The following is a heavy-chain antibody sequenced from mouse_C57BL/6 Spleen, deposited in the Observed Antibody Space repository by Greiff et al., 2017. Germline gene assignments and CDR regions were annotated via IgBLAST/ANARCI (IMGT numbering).Heavy chain of an antibody. V-gene: IGHV5-15*01. J-gene: IGHJ2*01. CDR1: GFTFSDYG. Sequence: EVKLMESGGGLVQPGGSLKLSCAASGFTFSDYGMAWVRQAPRKGPEWVAFISNLAYSIYYADTVTGRFTISRENAKNTLYLEMSSLRSEDTAMYYCAREELGYYGGYFDYWGQGTTLTVSS. D-gene: IGHD1-1*01. CDR2: ISNLAYSI. CDR3: AREELGYYGGYFDY.